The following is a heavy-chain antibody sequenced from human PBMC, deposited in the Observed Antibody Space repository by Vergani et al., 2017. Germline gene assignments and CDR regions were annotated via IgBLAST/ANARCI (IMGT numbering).Heavy chain of an antibody. CDR2: IYYRGRT. CDR3: ARVWRDAFDI. V-gene: IGHV4-59*01. CDR1: GGSISSYY. J-gene: IGHJ3*02. Sequence: QVQLQESGPGLVKPSETLSLTCTVSGGSISSYYWSWIRQPSGKGLEWIGYIYYRGRTNHNPSLKSRVTIPVDTSTNQFSLKLSSGTAADTAVYYCARVWRDAFDIWGQGTMVTVSS.